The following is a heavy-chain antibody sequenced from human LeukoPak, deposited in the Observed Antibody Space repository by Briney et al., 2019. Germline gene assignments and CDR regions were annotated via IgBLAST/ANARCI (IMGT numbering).Heavy chain of an antibody. CDR3: ARGHRSDIYYYYYGMDV. CDR2: MNPNSGNT. D-gene: IGHD1-14*01. J-gene: IGHJ6*02. V-gene: IGHV1-8*02. CDR1: GYTFTNYA. Sequence: GASVKVSCKASGYTFTNYAMNWVRQAPGQGLEWMGWMNPNSGNTGYAQKFQGRVTMTRNTSISTAYMELSSLRSEDTAVYYCARGHRSDIYYYYYGMDVWGQGTTVTVSS.